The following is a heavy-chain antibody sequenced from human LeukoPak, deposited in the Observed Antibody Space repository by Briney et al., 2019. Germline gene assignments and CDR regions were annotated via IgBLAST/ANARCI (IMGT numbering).Heavy chain of an antibody. J-gene: IGHJ3*02. Sequence: SETLSLTCTVSGGSINNYYWNWLRQPPGKGLEWIGFIYSSGTTNYNPSLKSRLTISLDTSKNQFSLKLTSMTAADTAVYYCAREGRSGYSGYDWKAFDIWGQGTMVTVSS. CDR3: AREGRSGYSGYDWKAFDI. V-gene: IGHV4-59*12. CDR1: GGSINNYY. D-gene: IGHD5-12*01. CDR2: IYSSGTT.